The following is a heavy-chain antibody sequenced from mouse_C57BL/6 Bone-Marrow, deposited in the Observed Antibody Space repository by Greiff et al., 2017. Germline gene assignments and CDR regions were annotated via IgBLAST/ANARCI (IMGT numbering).Heavy chain of an antibody. Sequence: VKLMESGAELAGPGASVKLSCKASGYTFTSYGISWVKQRTGQGLEWIGEIYPRSGNTYYNEKFKGKATLTADKSSSTAYMELRSLTSEDSAVYFCARGWLRRDYYAMDYWGQGTSVTVSS. CDR1: GYTFTSYG. CDR2: IYPRSGNT. V-gene: IGHV1-81*01. D-gene: IGHD2-2*01. J-gene: IGHJ4*01. CDR3: ARGWLRRDYYAMDY.